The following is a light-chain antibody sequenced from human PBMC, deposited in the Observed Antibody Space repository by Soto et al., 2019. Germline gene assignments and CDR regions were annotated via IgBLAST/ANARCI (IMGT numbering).Light chain of an antibody. V-gene: IGLV2-11*01. J-gene: IGLJ1*01. CDR2: DVS. CDR3: CSYAGSYTFPYV. CDR1: SSDVGNYNY. Sequence: QSALTQPASVSGSPGQSITISCTGTSSDVGNYNYVSWYQQHPGKAPKLMIYDVSKRPSGVPDRFSGSKSGNTASLTISGLQAEDEADYYCCSYAGSYTFPYVFGTGTKLTVL.